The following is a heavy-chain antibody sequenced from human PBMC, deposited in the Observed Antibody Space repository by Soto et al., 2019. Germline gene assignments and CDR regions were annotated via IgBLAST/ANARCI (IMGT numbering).Heavy chain of an antibody. CDR1: GFTVSSNY. CDR2: IYSGGST. J-gene: IGHJ4*02. CDR3: ARDLGIAPIDY. V-gene: IGHV3-53*01. D-gene: IGHD6-13*01. Sequence: PGGSLRLSCAASGFTVSSNYMSWVRQAPGKGLEWVSVIYSGGSTYYADSVKGRFTISRDNSKNTLYLQMNSLRAEDTAVYYCARDLGIAPIDYWGQGTLVTVSS.